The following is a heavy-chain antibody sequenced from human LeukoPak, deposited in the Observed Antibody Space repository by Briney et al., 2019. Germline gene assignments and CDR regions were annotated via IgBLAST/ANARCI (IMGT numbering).Heavy chain of an antibody. CDR2: ISAYNGNT. CDR1: GGTFSSYV. D-gene: IGHD6-6*01. J-gene: IGHJ4*02. Sequence: GASVKVSCKASGGTFSSYVISWVRQAPGQGLEWMGWISAYNGNTNCAQKLQGRVTMTTDTSTSTAYMELRSLRSDDTAVYYCARGPALNEGSSSPFDYWGQGTLVTVSS. V-gene: IGHV1-18*01. CDR3: ARGPALNEGSSSPFDY.